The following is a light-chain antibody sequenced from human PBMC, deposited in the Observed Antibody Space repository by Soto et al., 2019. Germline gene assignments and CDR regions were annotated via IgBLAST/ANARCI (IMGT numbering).Light chain of an antibody. V-gene: IGKV1-5*01. CDR1: QSVSTV. CDR2: VAS. Sequence: SPVNLLASVGDRVTITCRASQSVSTVFNWYQQKPGKAPKLLIYVASTLETGVPSRFSGSGSGTDFTLTFSSLQPGECATYYCQQYNSNSWTFGQGTKVDI. J-gene: IGKJ1*01. CDR3: QQYNSNSWT.